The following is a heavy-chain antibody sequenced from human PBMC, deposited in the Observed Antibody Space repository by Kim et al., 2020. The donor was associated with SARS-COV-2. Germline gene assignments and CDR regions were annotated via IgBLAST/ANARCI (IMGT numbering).Heavy chain of an antibody. D-gene: IGHD6-13*01. V-gene: IGHV3-49*03. CDR3: TSIAAAGPMSDAFDI. CDR1: GFTFGDYA. Sequence: GGSLRLSCTASGFTFGDYAMSWFRQAPGKVLEWVGFIRSKAYGGTTEYAASVKGRFTISRDDSKSIAYLQMNSLKTEDTAVYYCTSIAAAGPMSDAFDIWGQGTMVTVSS. CDR2: IRSKAYGGTT. J-gene: IGHJ3*02.